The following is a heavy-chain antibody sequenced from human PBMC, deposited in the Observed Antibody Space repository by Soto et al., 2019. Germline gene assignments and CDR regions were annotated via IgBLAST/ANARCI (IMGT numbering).Heavy chain of an antibody. Sequence: PSETLSLTCTVSGGSIRSGDSYWSWIRQPPGKGLEWIGYIYYSGTTYHNPSLKSRVTISLDTSKNQFSLNLRSVTAADTAVYYCAREGYSDTYSYYQTLDVWGQGTTVTVSS. CDR1: GGSIRSGDSY. V-gene: IGHV4-30-4*01. CDR3: AREGYSDTYSYYQTLDV. D-gene: IGHD4-17*01. CDR2: IYYSGTT. J-gene: IGHJ6*02.